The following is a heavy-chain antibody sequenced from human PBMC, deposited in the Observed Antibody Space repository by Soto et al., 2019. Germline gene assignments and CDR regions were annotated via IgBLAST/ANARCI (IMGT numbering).Heavy chain of an antibody. Sequence: GSLRLSCAASGFTFSSYWMSWVRQAPGKGLEWVANIKQDGSEKYYVDSVKGRFTISRDNAKNSLYLQMNSLRAEDTAVYYCARDWKRGSWYYYYGMDVWGQGTTVTVSS. CDR1: GFTFSSYW. V-gene: IGHV3-7*01. D-gene: IGHD6-13*01. J-gene: IGHJ6*02. CDR3: ARDWKRGSWYYYYGMDV. CDR2: IKQDGSEK.